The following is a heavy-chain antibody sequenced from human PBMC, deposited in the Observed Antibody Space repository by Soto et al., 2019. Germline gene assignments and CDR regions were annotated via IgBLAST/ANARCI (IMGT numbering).Heavy chain of an antibody. CDR1: GFTFSSYA. CDR2: ISGRGGST. CDR3: AKSLVGVAARLRGWFDP. J-gene: IGHJ5*02. D-gene: IGHD6-6*01. Sequence: EVQLLESGGGLVQPGGSLRLSCAASGFTFSSYAMSWVRQAPGKGLEWVSAISGRGGSTYYPDSVKGRFTISRDNYKNTLYRQMNSLRAEDTAVYYGAKSLVGVAARLRGWFDPWGQGTLVTVSS. V-gene: IGHV3-23*01.